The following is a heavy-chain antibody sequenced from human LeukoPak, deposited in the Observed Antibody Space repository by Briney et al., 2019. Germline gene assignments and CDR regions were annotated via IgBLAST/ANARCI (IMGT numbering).Heavy chain of an antibody. CDR3: ARESLRDGNIL. CDR1: GFIFSDYN. D-gene: IGHD5-24*01. J-gene: IGHJ4*02. V-gene: IGHV3-48*02. Sequence: PGGSLRLSCAASGFIFSDYNMNWVRQAPGKGLEWVSHINGNSITRYYADSVRGRFTISRDNVKNSLYLQMNSLRDEDTAVYYCARESLRDGNILWGQGTLVTVSS. CDR2: INGNSITR.